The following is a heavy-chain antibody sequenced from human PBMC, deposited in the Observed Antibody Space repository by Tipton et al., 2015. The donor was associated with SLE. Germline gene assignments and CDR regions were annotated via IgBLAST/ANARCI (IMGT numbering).Heavy chain of an antibody. CDR2: IDPSGSYT. Sequence: QLVQSGAEVKKPEESLRISCRDSRYSFTSYWINWVRQMPGKGLEWMGRIDPSGSYTDYSPSFQGHVSISVDRSIGTAYLQWRSLKASDTAMYYCASPYYYGSGSYAFDIWGQGTMVTVSS. V-gene: IGHV5-10-1*01. CDR3: ASPYYYGSGSYAFDI. CDR1: RYSFTSYW. D-gene: IGHD3-10*01. J-gene: IGHJ3*02.